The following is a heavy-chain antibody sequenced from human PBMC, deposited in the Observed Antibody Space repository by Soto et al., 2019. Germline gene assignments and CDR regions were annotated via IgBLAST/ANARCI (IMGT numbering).Heavy chain of an antibody. CDR1: GYTFTNYA. J-gene: IGHJ2*01. CDR3: ARGGSLYWYFEL. V-gene: IGHV1-3*01. CDR2: INAGNGNT. Sequence: EASVKVSCKASGYTFTNYAMHWVRQAPGQRLEWMGWINAGNGNTKYSQKFQGRVTITRDTSASTAYMELSSLRSEDTAVYYCARGGSLYWYFELWGRGTLVPVSS. D-gene: IGHD1-26*01.